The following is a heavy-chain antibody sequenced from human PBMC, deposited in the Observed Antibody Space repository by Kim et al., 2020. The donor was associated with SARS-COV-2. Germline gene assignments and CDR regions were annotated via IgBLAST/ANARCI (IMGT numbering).Heavy chain of an antibody. V-gene: IGHV1-2*06. CDR1: GYTFIGYY. CDR3: AREGISIVRGVNGELDY. J-gene: IGHJ4*02. CDR2: INPSSGGT. D-gene: IGHD3-10*01. Sequence: ASVKVSCKASGYTFIGYYIHWVRQAPGQGLEWMGRINPSSGGTTYAQKFQGRVTLTRDTSTKTAYMEVNRLTSDDTAVYYCAREGISIVRGVNGELDYWGQGTLVTLSS.